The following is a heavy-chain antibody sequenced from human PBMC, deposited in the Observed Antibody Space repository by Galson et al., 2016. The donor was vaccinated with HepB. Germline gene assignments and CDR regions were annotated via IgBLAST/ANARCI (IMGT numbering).Heavy chain of an antibody. CDR3: ARVGGDCSTTSCYGFDYYYYNMDV. D-gene: IGHD2-2*01. V-gene: IGHV3-23*01. CDR1: GFTFSSYA. CDR2: ISGSGGTT. J-gene: IGHJ6*02. Sequence: SLRLSCAASGFTFSSYAMSWVRQAPGKGLEWVSLISGSGGTTYYTDSVKGRFTASRDNSKSTLNLQMNSLRAEDTALYYCARVGGDCSTTSCYGFDYYYYNMDVWGQGTTVTVSS.